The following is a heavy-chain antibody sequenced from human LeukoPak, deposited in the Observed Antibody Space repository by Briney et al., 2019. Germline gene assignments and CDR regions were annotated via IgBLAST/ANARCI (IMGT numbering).Heavy chain of an antibody. CDR2: ISGSGDSREST. D-gene: IGHD1-26*01. CDR1: GFTFTSYA. J-gene: IGHJ4*02. Sequence: GGSLRLSCAASGFTFTSYAMSWVRQAPGKGLEWVSGISGSGDSRESTSYADSVKGRFTISRDNSKSMVYVQVKSLRAEDTAVYYCAKDFIKIQQRREQHLDYWGQGTLVTVSS. V-gene: IGHV3-23*01. CDR3: AKDFIKIQQRREQHLDY.